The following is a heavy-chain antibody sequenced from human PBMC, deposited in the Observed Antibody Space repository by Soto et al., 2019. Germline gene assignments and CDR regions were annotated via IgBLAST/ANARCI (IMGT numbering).Heavy chain of an antibody. CDR2: IYYSGST. J-gene: IGHJ6*02. V-gene: IGHV4-59*01. D-gene: IGHD5-18*01. Sequence: SELQSHTWTVADGTIRSFYWRWIRKTKGKGLEWIGYIYYSGSTNYNPSLKSRVTISVDTSKNQFSLKLSSVTAADTAVYYCARGYRPRDYYYGMDVWGQGTTVTVSS. CDR3: ARGYRPRDYYYGMDV. CDR1: DGTIRSFY.